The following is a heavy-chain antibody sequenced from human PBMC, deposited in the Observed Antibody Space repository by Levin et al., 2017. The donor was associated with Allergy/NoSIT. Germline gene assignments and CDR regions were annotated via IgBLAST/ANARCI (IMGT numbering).Heavy chain of an antibody. CDR2: ISGSGGST. V-gene: IGHV3-23*01. CDR1: GFTFSSYA. J-gene: IGHJ4*02. Sequence: PGGSLRLSCAASGFTFSSYAMSWVRQAPGKGLEWVSAISGSGGSTYYADSVKGRFTISRDNSKNTLYLQMNSLRAEDTAVYYCAKDLEQWLVRALSTDYWGQGTLVTVSS. D-gene: IGHD6-19*01. CDR3: AKDLEQWLVRALSTDY.